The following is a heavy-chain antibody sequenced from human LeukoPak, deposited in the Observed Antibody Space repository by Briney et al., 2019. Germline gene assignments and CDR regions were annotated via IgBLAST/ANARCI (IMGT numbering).Heavy chain of an antibody. V-gene: IGHV3-66*02. J-gene: IGHJ3*02. D-gene: IGHD3-3*01. CDR3: ARAVGFHDPFDI. CDR1: GFSVSVNY. Sequence: PGGSLRLSCAASGFSVSVNYMTWVRQAPGKGVEWVSVIYSGGNTYYSDPVKGRFTISRDHSKNTMFLQMNSLKSEDTAMYYCARAVGFHDPFDIWGQGTVVTVSS. CDR2: IYSGGNT.